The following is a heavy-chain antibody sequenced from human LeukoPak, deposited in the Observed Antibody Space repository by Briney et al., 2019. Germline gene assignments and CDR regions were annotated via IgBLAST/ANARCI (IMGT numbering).Heavy chain of an antibody. CDR2: INAGNGDT. Sequence: ASVKVSCKASGYTFTIYTMHWVRQAPGQRLEWMGRINAGNGDTKYSDDFQGRVTITADKSTSTAYMELSSLRSEDTAVYYCARDAGPYGSGSYYNVPIYYYYYYMDVWGKGTTVTVSS. CDR1: GYTFTIYT. J-gene: IGHJ6*03. V-gene: IGHV1-3*03. D-gene: IGHD3-10*01. CDR3: ARDAGPYGSGSYYNVPIYYYYYYMDV.